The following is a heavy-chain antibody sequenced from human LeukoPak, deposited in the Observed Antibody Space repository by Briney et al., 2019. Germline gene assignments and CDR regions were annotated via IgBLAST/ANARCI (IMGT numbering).Heavy chain of an antibody. D-gene: IGHD2-2*01. V-gene: IGHV3-30-3*01. Sequence: PGRSLRFSCAASGFTFSSYAMHWVRQAPGKGLEWVAVISYDGSNKYYADSVKGRFTISRDNSKNTLYLQMNSLRAEDTAVYYCARDIVVAKYYYYGMDVWGQGTTVTVSS. J-gene: IGHJ6*02. CDR3: ARDIVVAKYYYYGMDV. CDR1: GFTFSSYA. CDR2: ISYDGSNK.